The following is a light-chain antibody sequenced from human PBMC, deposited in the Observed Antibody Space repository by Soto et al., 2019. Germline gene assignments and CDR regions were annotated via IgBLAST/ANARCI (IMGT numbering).Light chain of an antibody. V-gene: IGLV7-43*01. Sequence: QAVLTQEPSLTLSPGGTVTLTCASSTGAVTGDSYPNWFQQKPGQAPRALIHGTTNRHSWTPARFSGSLLGGKAALTLSGVQPEDEAEYYCLLYYGGARVFGTGTKVTVL. CDR3: LLYYGGARV. CDR1: TGAVTGDSY. CDR2: GTT. J-gene: IGLJ1*01.